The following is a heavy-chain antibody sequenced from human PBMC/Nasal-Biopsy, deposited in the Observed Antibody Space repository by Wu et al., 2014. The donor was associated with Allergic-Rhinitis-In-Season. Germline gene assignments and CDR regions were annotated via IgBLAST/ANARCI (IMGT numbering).Heavy chain of an antibody. CDR3: ARDPFQGWGS. J-gene: IGHJ5*02. CDR1: GFIVSSDY. CDR2: IYSGGDT. V-gene: IGHV3-53*01. D-gene: IGHD1-26*01. Sequence: LRLSCAASGFIVSSDYMSWFRQAPDKGLEWVSVIYSGGDTYYADSVKGRCTISRDTSKNTLFLQIHNLRVEDTAVYYCARDPFQGWGSWGQGTWSPSPQ.